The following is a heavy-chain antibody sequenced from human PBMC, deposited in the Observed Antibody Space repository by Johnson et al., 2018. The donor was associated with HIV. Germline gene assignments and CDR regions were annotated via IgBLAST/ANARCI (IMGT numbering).Heavy chain of an antibody. CDR2: ISWNSGSI. D-gene: IGHD4/OR15-4a*01. CDR3: AKGRNTYGADVFDI. CDR1: GFTFDDYA. J-gene: IGHJ3*02. Sequence: VQLVESGGGLVQPGRSLRLSCAASGFTFDDYAMHWVRQAPGKGLEWVSGISWNSGSIGYADSVKGRFTISRDNSKNTLYLHMNSLRVEDTAVYYCAKGRNTYGADVFDIWGQGTMVTVSS. V-gene: IGHV3-9*01.